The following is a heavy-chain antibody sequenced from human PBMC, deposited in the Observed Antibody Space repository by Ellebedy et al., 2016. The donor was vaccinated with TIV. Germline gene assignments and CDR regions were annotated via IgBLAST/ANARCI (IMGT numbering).Heavy chain of an antibody. D-gene: IGHD6-13*01. J-gene: IGHJ5*02. CDR2: IYTSGST. V-gene: IGHV4-4*07. CDR1: GGSLSSYY. CDR3: ARDGLGGSSWYTINWFDA. Sequence: SETLSLXCAVSGGSLSSYYWSWIRQPAGKGLEWIGRIYTSGSTNYNPSLKTRVTMSVDTSKNQFSLKLSSVTAADTAVYYCARDGLGGSSWYTINWFDAWGQGTLVTVSS.